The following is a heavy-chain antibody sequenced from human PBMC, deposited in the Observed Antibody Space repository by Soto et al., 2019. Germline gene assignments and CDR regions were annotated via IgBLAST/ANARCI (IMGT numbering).Heavy chain of an antibody. CDR2: IIPIFGTA. CDR1: GGTFSSYA. J-gene: IGHJ4*02. Sequence: ASVKVSCKASGGTFSSYAISWVRQAHGQGLEWMGGIIPIFGTANYAQKFQGRVTITADESTSTAYMELSSLRSEDTAVYYCARVPYDILTGYYNWIFDYWGQGTLVTVS. D-gene: IGHD3-9*01. CDR3: ARVPYDILTGYYNWIFDY. V-gene: IGHV1-69*13.